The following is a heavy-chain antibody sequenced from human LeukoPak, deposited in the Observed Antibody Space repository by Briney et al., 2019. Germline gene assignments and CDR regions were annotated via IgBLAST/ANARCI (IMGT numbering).Heavy chain of an antibody. CDR2: INPNSGGA. J-gene: IGHJ3*02. D-gene: IGHD1-26*01. Sequence: GASVKVSCKASGYTFTGYYMHWVRQAPGQGLEWMGWINPNSGGANYAQKFQGRVTMTRDTSISTAYMELSRLRSDDTALYHCASGRWEPYDAFDIWGQGTMVTVSS. CDR3: ASGRWEPYDAFDI. V-gene: IGHV1-2*02. CDR1: GYTFTGYY.